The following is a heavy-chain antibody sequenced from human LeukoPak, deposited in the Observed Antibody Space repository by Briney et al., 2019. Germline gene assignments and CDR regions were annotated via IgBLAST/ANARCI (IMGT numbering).Heavy chain of an antibody. J-gene: IGHJ6*01. CDR1: GYTFTGYY. Sequence: SVTVSCKASGYTFTGYYIHWVRQAPGQGLEWMGIINPSGGSTGFAQKFQGRVTMTRDTSTSTVYMELSSLRSEDTAVYYCARDGGATKGTPYYYGLDVWGQGWTPSVSS. CDR3: ARDGGATKGTPYYYGLDV. CDR2: INPSGGST. D-gene: IGHD1-26*01. V-gene: IGHV1-46*01.